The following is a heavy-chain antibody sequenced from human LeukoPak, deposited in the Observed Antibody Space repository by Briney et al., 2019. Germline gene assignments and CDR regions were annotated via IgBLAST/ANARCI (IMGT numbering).Heavy chain of an antibody. V-gene: IGHV1-69*05. D-gene: IGHD3-22*01. J-gene: IGHJ3*02. Sequence: SVKVSCKASGGTFSSYAISWVRQAPGQGLEWMGRIIPIFGTANYAQKFQGRVTITTDESTSTAYMELRSLRSEDTAVYYCAREIASSMIVVVITTGGAFDIWGQGTMVTVSS. CDR1: GGTFSSYA. CDR2: IIPIFGTA. CDR3: AREIASSMIVVVITTGGAFDI.